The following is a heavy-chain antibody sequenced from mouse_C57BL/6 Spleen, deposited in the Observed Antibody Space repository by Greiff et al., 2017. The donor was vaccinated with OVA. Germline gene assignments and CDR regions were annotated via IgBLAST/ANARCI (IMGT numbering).Heavy chain of an antibody. CDR1: GYSITSGYY. CDR2: ISYDGSN. D-gene: IGHD1-1*01. J-gene: IGHJ4*01. Sequence: EVQRVESGPGLVKPSQSLSLTCSVTGYSITSGYYWNWIRQFPGNKLEWMGYISYDGSNNYIPSLKNRISITRDTSKNQFFLKLNSVTTEDTATYYCARDYGLYAMDYWGQGTSVTVSS. V-gene: IGHV3-6*01. CDR3: ARDYGLYAMDY.